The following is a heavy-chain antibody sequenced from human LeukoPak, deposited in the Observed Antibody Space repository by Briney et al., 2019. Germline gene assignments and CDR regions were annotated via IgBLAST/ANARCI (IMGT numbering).Heavy chain of an antibody. Sequence: PGGSLRLSCAAYGFTFSIYEMNWVRQAPGKGLEWVSGINWNGGSTGYADSVKGRFTISRDNAKNSLYLQMNSLRAEDTALYYCARDAVLRNIAAAGYFDYWGQGTLVTVSS. J-gene: IGHJ4*02. CDR1: GFTFSIYE. V-gene: IGHV3-20*04. D-gene: IGHD6-13*01. CDR2: INWNGGST. CDR3: ARDAVLRNIAAAGYFDY.